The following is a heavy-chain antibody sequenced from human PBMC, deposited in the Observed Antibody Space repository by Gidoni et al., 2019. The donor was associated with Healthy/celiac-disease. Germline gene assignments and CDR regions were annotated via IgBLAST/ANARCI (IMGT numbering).Heavy chain of an antibody. CDR3: ARDRVLGQWLGDVFDI. V-gene: IGHV1-2*02. J-gene: IGHJ3*02. CDR2: INPNSGGT. Sequence: QVQLVQSGAEVKKPGASVKFSCKASGKTFTGYYMHWIRQAPGQGLEWMGWINPNSGGTEYAKNFQGRVIMTRDTSINTAYMELSSLKSDDTAIYYCARDRVLGQWLGDVFDIWGQGTMVSVSS. D-gene: IGHD6-19*01. CDR1: GKTFTGYY.